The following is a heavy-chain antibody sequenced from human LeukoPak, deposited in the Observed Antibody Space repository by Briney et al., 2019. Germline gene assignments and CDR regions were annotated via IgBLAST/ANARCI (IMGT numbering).Heavy chain of an antibody. V-gene: IGHV3-23*01. CDR2: ISGSGGST. J-gene: IGHJ4*02. D-gene: IGHD3-10*01. Sequence: GGSLRLSCAASGFTFSSYAMSWVRQAPGKGLEWVSGISGSGGSTDYADSVKGRFTISRDNSKYTLYLQMNSLRAEDTAVYYCAKDYRFGELLFDYWGQGTLVTVSS. CDR1: GFTFSSYA. CDR3: AKDYRFGELLFDY.